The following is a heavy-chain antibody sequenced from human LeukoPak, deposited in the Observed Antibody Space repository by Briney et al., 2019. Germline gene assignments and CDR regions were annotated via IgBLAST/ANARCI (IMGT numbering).Heavy chain of an antibody. Sequence: SQTLSLTCAISGDSVSNNSAVWNWIRQSPSRGLEWLGRTYYRSKWYNDYAVSVTSRITISPDISKNQFSLQLKSVTPDDTAVYYCARGRSWGESGFDYWGQGTLVTVSS. CDR3: ARGRSWGESGFDY. CDR2: TYYRSKWYN. D-gene: IGHD6-13*01. J-gene: IGHJ4*02. V-gene: IGHV6-1*01. CDR1: GDSVSNNSAV.